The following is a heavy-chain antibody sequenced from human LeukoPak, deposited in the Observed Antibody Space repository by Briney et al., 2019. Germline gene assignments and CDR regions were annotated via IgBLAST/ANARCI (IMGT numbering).Heavy chain of an antibody. CDR3: ARASWVSTADAVR. J-gene: IGHJ4*02. D-gene: IGHD3-16*01. CDR2: MKGTGEK. V-gene: IGHV3-23*01. Sequence: GGSLRLSCAASGLSFSSFAMSWVRQAPARGLEWLSSMKGTGEKFYADSVRGRLTLSRDDSRNTVYLQLNNLRVEDTAVYYCARASWVSTADAVRWGQGTVVTVSS. CDR1: GLSFSSFA.